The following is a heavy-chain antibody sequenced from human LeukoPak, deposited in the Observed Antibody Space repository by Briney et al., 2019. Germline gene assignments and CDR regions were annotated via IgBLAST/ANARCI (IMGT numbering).Heavy chain of an antibody. Sequence: ASVKDSCKASGYTFTSYGLSWVRQAPGQGLEWMGWISAYNGNTNYAQKLQGRVTMTTDTSTSTAYMELRSLRSDDTAVYYCARARRPSGYAVFFDYWGQGTLVTVSS. D-gene: IGHD5-12*01. CDR2: ISAYNGNT. V-gene: IGHV1-18*04. CDR1: GYTFTSYG. CDR3: ARARRPSGYAVFFDY. J-gene: IGHJ4*02.